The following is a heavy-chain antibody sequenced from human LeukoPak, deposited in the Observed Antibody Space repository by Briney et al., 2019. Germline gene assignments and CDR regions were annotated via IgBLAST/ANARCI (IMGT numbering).Heavy chain of an antibody. J-gene: IGHJ4*02. Sequence: GGSLGLSCAASEFTFSSYWMSWVRQAPGKGLEWVANIKQDGGQIYYLESVKGRFTVSRDNAKNSLYLQMNSLRAEDTAVYYCARLGARQMLEYWGQGTLVTVSS. CDR2: IKQDGGQI. CDR3: ARLGARQMLEY. CDR1: EFTFSSYW. D-gene: IGHD4-17*01. V-gene: IGHV3-7*01.